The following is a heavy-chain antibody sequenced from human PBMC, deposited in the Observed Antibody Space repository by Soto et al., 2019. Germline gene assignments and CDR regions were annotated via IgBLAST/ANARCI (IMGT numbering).Heavy chain of an antibody. CDR3: ARGKSLWFGELLQQRESYYGMDV. J-gene: IGHJ6*02. CDR1: GFTFSSYA. D-gene: IGHD3-10*01. Sequence: PGGSLRLSCAASGFTFSSYAMHWVRQAPGKGLEWVADTSYDGSNKYYADSVKGRFTISRDNSKNTLYLQMNSLRAEDTAVYYCARGKSLWFGELLQQRESYYGMDVWGQGTTVTVSS. CDR2: TSYDGSNK. V-gene: IGHV3-30-3*01.